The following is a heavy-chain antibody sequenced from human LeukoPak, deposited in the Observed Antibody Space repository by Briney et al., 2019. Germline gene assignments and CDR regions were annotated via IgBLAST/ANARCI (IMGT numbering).Heavy chain of an antibody. V-gene: IGHV1-69*13. CDR1: GYTFTSYA. CDR3: AREDGYCSGGNCYSYFDS. CDR2: IIPIFGTA. Sequence: GASVKVSCKASGYTFTSYAMHWVRQAPGQGLEWMGGIIPIFGTANYAQKFQGRVTITADESTSTAYMELSSLRSEDTAVYYCAREDGYCSGGNCYSYFDSWGQGTLVTVSS. J-gene: IGHJ4*02. D-gene: IGHD2-15*01.